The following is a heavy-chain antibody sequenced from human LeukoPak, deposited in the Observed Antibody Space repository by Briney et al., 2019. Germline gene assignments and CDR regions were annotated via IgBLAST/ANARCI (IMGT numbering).Heavy chain of an antibody. D-gene: IGHD2-2*01. V-gene: IGHV1-69*05. Sequence: SVKVSCKASGYIFTSYDINWVRQATGQGLEWMGGIIPIFGTANYAQKFQGRVTITTDESTSTAYMELSSLRSEDTAVYYCAIYCSSTSCRPYYYYYMDVWGKGTTVTVSS. J-gene: IGHJ6*03. CDR3: AIYCSSTSCRPYYYYYMDV. CDR1: GYIFTSYD. CDR2: IIPIFGTA.